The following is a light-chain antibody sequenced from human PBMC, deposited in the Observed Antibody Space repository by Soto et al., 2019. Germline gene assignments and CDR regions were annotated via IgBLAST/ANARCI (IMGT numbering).Light chain of an antibody. Sequence: EIELTQSPGTLSLSPGESAILSCRASQSVNSNYLAWYQQKPGQAPRLLIYGASSRATGVPNRFSGSGSGTDFTLTISSLEPEDFAVYYCHQYGLSPRHPFGQGTKLEIK. J-gene: IGKJ2*01. CDR3: HQYGLSPRHP. CDR1: QSVNSNY. V-gene: IGKV3-20*01. CDR2: GAS.